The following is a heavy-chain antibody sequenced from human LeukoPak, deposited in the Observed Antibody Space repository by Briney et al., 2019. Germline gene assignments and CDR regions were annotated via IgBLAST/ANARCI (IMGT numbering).Heavy chain of an antibody. CDR1: GFTFSIYE. Sequence: GGSLRLSCAAPGFTFSIYEMHWVRRAPGKGLEWISYICNTGSITSYADPVRVRLPISRDISKNPLYLKRNSLNAGDMAEYYCGGTGGGTFGWGQGNLVTVSS. D-gene: IGHD6-13*01. J-gene: IGHJ4*02. CDR2: ICNTGSIT. V-gene: IGHV3-48*03. CDR3: GGTGGGTFG.